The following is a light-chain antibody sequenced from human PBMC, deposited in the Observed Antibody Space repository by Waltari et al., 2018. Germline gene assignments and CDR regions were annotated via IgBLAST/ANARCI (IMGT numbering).Light chain of an antibody. V-gene: IGLV2-8*01. CDR1: STDVGVYNY. J-gene: IGLJ2*01. CDR2: AVT. CDR3: SSYAGSDNLI. Sequence: QSALTQPPSASGSPGQSVPTSCPGTSTDVGVYNYVSWYHQHPGNPPNLLIYAVTTRPSGVPDRFSGSKSGHTASLTVSGLQAEDEADYSCSSYAGSDNLIFGGGTKLTVL.